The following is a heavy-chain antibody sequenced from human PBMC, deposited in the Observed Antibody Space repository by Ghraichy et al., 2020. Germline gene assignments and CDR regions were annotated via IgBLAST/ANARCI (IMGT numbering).Heavy chain of an antibody. V-gene: IGHV1-2*04. CDR2: INPNSGGT. D-gene: IGHD3-22*01. CDR1: GYTFTGYY. CDR3: ARAPEYYYYSSGYYVEYFQH. Sequence: ASVKVSCKASGYTFTGYYMHWVRQAPGQGLEWMGWINPNSGGTNYAQKFQGWVTMTRDTSISTAYMELSRLRSDDTAVYYCARAPEYYYYSSGYYVEYFQHWGQGTLVTVSS. J-gene: IGHJ1*01.